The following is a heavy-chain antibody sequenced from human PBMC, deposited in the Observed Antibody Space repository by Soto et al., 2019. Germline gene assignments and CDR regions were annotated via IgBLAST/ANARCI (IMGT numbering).Heavy chain of an antibody. V-gene: IGHV5-51*01. CDR3: ARPIAVAGIVAFDI. CDR1: GYSFTSYW. J-gene: IGHJ3*02. CDR2: IYPGDSDT. D-gene: IGHD6-19*01. Sequence: PGESLKISCKGSGYSFTSYWIGWVRQMPGRGLEWMGIIYPGDSDTRYSPSFQGQVTISADKSISTAYLQWSSLKAPDTAMYYCARPIAVAGIVAFDIWGQGTMVTVSS.